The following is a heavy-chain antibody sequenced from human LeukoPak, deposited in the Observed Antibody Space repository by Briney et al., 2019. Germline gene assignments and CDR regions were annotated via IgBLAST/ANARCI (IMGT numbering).Heavy chain of an antibody. V-gene: IGHV3-23*01. D-gene: IGHD1-26*01. CDR2: ISGSGGST. J-gene: IGHJ3*02. Sequence: GGSLRLSCAASGFIFSSYAMSWVRQAPGKGLEWVSAISGSGGSTYYADSVKGRFTISRDNSKNTLYLQMNSLRAEDTAVYYCAKDLARYSGSSRNAFDIWGQGTMVTVSS. CDR1: GFIFSSYA. CDR3: AKDLARYSGSSRNAFDI.